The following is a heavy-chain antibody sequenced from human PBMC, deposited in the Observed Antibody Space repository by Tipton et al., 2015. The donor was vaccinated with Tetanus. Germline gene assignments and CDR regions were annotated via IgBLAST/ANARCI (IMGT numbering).Heavy chain of an antibody. CDR1: GFSLSNARMG. CDR3: ARTTVYDILTGHFDY. V-gene: IGHV2-26*01. D-gene: IGHD3-9*01. Sequence: LVKPTETLTLTCTVSGFSLSNARMGVSWIRQPPGKALEWLAHIFSNDEKSYSTSLKSRLTISKDTSKSQVVLTMANMDPVDTATYYCARTTVYDILTGHFDYWGQGTLVTVSS. CDR2: IFSNDEK. J-gene: IGHJ4*02.